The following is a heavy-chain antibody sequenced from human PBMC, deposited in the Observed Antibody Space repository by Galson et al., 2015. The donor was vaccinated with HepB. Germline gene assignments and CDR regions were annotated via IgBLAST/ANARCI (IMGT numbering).Heavy chain of an antibody. V-gene: IGHV1-18*01. J-gene: IGHJ4*02. CDR2: ISVYNGNT. CDR3: ARSPPTGWYSDSNISPFDY. Sequence: SVKVSCKASGYTFTNYDIFWVRQAPGQGLEWIGWISVYNGNTNYAHNVQGRVTMTTDTSTSTAYMDLRSLRSDDTAVHYCARSPPTGWYSDSNISPFDYWGQGTLVTVSS. CDR1: GYTFTNYD. D-gene: IGHD3-22*01.